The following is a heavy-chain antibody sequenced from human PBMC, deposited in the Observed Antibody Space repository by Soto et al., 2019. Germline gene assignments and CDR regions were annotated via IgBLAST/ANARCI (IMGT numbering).Heavy chain of an antibody. CDR1: GFTFSSYS. V-gene: IGHV3-21*01. CDR3: ARAQNYDYIWGSYRDDDAFDI. D-gene: IGHD3-16*02. Sequence: GGSLRLSCAASGFTFSSYSMNWVRQAPGKGLEWVSSISSSSYIYYADSVKGRFTISRDNAKSSLYLQMNSLRAEDTAVYYCARAQNYDYIWGSYRDDDAFDIWGQGTMVTVSS. J-gene: IGHJ3*02. CDR2: ISSSSYI.